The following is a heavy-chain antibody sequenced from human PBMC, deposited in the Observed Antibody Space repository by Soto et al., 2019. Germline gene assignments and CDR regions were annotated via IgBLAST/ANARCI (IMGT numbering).Heavy chain of an antibody. D-gene: IGHD3-3*01. CDR1: GGSVSSGSYY. J-gene: IGHJ4*02. Sequence: SETLSLTCTVSGGSVSSGSYYWSWTRQPPGKGLEWIGYIYYSGSTNYNPSLKSRVTISVDTSKNQFSLKLSSVTAADTAVYYCARWGYGVVTPYYFDYWGQGTLVTVSS. CDR2: IYYSGST. V-gene: IGHV4-61*01. CDR3: ARWGYGVVTPYYFDY.